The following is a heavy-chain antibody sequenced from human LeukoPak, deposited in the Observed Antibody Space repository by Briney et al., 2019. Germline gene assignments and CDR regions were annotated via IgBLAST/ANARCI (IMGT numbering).Heavy chain of an antibody. CDR1: GGSISSYY. J-gene: IGHJ4*02. CDR3: ASQYESSGHYPR. CDR2: IYYSGTT. D-gene: IGHD3-22*01. Sequence: PSETLSLTCTVAGGSISSYYWSWIRQPPGKGLEWIGYIYYSGTTNYNPSLKSRVTISVDTSKNQFSLKLSSVSTADTAVYYCASQYESSGHYPRWGQGTRVTVSS. V-gene: IGHV4-59*01.